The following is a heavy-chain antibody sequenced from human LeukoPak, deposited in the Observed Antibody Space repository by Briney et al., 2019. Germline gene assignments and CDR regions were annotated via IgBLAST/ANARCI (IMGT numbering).Heavy chain of an antibody. J-gene: IGHJ5*02. CDR2: INHSGNT. CDR1: GGTFSGYY. CDR3: ARPMIRGVKWFDP. Sequence: PSETLSLTCAVYGGTFSGYYWSWIRQPPGKGLEWIGEINHSGNTNYNPSLKSRLTISVDTSNNQFSLKLSSGTAADTAVYYCARPMIRGVKWFDPWGQGTLVTVSS. D-gene: IGHD3-10*01. V-gene: IGHV4-34*01.